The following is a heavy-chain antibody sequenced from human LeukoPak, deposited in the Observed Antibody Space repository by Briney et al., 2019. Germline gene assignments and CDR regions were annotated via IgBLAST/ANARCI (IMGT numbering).Heavy chain of an antibody. J-gene: IGHJ6*03. Sequence: SVKLSCKASGGTFSSYAISWVRQAPGQGLEWMGRIIPIFGTANYAQNFQGRVTITTDESKSTAYMQLNSLRAEDTAVYYCASGSRDGNYYYYYMDVWGKGTTVTVSS. CDR1: GGTFSSYA. CDR2: IIPIFGTA. D-gene: IGHD2-15*01. V-gene: IGHV1-69*05. CDR3: ASGSRDGNYYYYYMDV.